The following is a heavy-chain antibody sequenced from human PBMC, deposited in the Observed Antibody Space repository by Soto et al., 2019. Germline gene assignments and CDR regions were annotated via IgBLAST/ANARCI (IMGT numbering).Heavy chain of an antibody. J-gene: IGHJ3*01. CDR2: ISGGGGST. CDR1: GFTFSNYA. CDR3: AKGFIVVVTVLRPDDAFDV. Sequence: EVQLLESGGGLVQPGGSLRLSCAASGFTFSNYAINWVRVAPGKGLEWVSGISGGGGSTYYADSVKGRFTIFRDTSKNTVFLQMNSLRADDTAVYYCAKGFIVVVTVLRPDDAFDVWGQGTMVTVSS. D-gene: IGHD2-21*02. V-gene: IGHV3-23*01.